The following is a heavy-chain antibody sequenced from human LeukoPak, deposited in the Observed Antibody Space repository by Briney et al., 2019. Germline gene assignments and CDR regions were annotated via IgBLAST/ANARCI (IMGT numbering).Heavy chain of an antibody. CDR1: GYSFTSGHY. D-gene: IGHD2-2*01. CDR3: ARYCTSTTCILRGFDY. CDR2: IYHTGSA. V-gene: IGHV4-38-2*01. J-gene: IGHJ4*02. Sequence: PSETLSLTCSGSGYSFTSGHYWGWIRQPPGKGLEWIANIYHTGSAHYNPSLKSRVTISVDTSKNQFSLKLSSVTAADTVVYYCARYCTSTTCILRGFDYWGQGTLVTVSS.